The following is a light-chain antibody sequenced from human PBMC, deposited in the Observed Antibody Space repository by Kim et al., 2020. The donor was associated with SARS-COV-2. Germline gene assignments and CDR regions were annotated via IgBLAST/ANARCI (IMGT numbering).Light chain of an antibody. CDR3: QQRCTWPPALT. J-gene: IGKJ4*01. CDR2: DAA. Sequence: PGESASLSCRAGHNVDINLAWYQQTPGQPPRLLIYDAAIRAACIPDRFSGSGSGTDFTLTIGSLAPEDFAVYYCQQRCTWPPALTFGGGTKVDIK. V-gene: IGKV3-11*01. CDR1: HNVDIN.